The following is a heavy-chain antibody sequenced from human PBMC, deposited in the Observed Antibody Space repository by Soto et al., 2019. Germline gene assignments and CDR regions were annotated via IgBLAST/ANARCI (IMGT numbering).Heavy chain of an antibody. D-gene: IGHD3-16*02. J-gene: IGHJ4*02. V-gene: IGHV1-69*04. CDR1: GGTFSSYT. CDR3: ARDRIPAFDYIWGSYRPAPFDY. Sequence: GASVKVSCKASGGTFSSYTISWVRQAPGQGLEWMGRIIPILGIANYAQNFQGRVTITADKSTSTAYMELSSLRSEDTAVYYCARDRIPAFDYIWGSYRPAPFDYWGQGTLVTVSS. CDR2: IIPILGIA.